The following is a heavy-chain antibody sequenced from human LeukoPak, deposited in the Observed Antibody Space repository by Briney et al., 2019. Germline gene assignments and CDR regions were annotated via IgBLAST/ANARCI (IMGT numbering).Heavy chain of an antibody. Sequence: GGSLRLSCAASGFALSNYWMSWVRQAPEKGLEWMANMKTDGSEIYYVDSVKGRFTISRDNAKNSLYLQMNSLRDEDTAVYYCARGIEATPNSFDPWGQGTLVTVSS. V-gene: IGHV3-7*01. J-gene: IGHJ5*02. CDR3: ARGIEATPNSFDP. D-gene: IGHD2-15*01. CDR2: MKTDGSEI. CDR1: GFALSNYW.